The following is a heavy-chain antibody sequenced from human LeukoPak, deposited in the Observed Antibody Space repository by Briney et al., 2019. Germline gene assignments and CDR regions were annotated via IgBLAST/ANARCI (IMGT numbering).Heavy chain of an antibody. V-gene: IGHV4-39*01. D-gene: IGHD5-18*01. J-gene: IGHJ3*02. CDR3: ARQYSYGLPNAFDI. Sequence: PSETLSLTCTVSGASISSTSHYWGWIRQPPGKGLEWIGSIYYSGSTYYNPSLKSRVTISADTSKNQFSLKLRSVTAADTAVYYCARQYSYGLPNAFDIWGQGTMVTVSS. CDR1: GASISSTSHY. CDR2: IYYSGST.